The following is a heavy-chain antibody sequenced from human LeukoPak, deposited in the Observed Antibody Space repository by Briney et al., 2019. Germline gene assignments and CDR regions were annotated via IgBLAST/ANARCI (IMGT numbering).Heavy chain of an antibody. CDR3: ARGYDSSGYPPWFDP. D-gene: IGHD3-22*01. CDR2: IYSGGST. J-gene: IGHJ5*02. V-gene: IGHV3-53*01. CDR1: GFTVSSNY. Sequence: GGSLRLSCAASGFTVSSNYMSWVRQAPGKGLEWVSVIYSGGSTYYADSVKGRFTISRDNSKNTLHLQMNSLRAEDTAVYYCARGYDSSGYPPWFDPWGQGTLVTVSS.